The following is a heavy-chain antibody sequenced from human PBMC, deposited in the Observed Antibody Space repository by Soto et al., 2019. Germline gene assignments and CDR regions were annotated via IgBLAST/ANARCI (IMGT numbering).Heavy chain of an antibody. J-gene: IGHJ4*02. V-gene: IGHV3-23*01. CDR2: ISGSGGST. CDR1: GFTFSSYA. CDR3: AKVPSSSGYYYFDY. Sequence: GGSLRLSCAASGFTFSSYAMSWVRQAPGKGLEWVSAISGSGGSTYYADSVKGRFTISRDNSKNTLYLQMNSLRAEDTAVYYSAKVPSSSGYYYFDYWGQGTLVTVSS. D-gene: IGHD6-13*01.